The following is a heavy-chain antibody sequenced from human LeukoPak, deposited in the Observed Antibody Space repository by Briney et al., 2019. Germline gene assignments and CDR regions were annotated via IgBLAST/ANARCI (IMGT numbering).Heavy chain of an antibody. Sequence: GGSLRLSCAASGFTFSSYAMSWVRQAPGKGLEWVSAISGSGGSTYYADSVKGRFTISRDNSKNTLYLQMNSLRAEDTAVYYCAKDVSWNLQYNWFDPWGQGTLVTVSS. CDR3: AKDVSWNLQYNWFDP. CDR2: ISGSGGST. CDR1: GFTFSSYA. V-gene: IGHV3-23*01. D-gene: IGHD1-1*01. J-gene: IGHJ5*02.